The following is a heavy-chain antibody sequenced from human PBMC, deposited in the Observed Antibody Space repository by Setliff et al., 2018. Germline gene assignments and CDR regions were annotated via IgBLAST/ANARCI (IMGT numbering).Heavy chain of an antibody. CDR1: GYTFSTYG. V-gene: IGHV1-18*01. Sequence: ALVKVSCKASGYTFSTYGIAWVRQAPGQGLEWMGWISPYNGYIIYAHKFQGRVTMTTDTSTGTADMELRNLRSDDTAVYYCTRDTNIVVVPPHRTAFDIWGQGTMVTVS. D-gene: IGHD2-2*01. J-gene: IGHJ3*02. CDR3: TRDTNIVVVPPHRTAFDI. CDR2: ISPYNGYI.